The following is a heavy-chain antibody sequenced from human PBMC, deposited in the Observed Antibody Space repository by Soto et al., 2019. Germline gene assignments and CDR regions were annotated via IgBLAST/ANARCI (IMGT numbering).Heavy chain of an antibody. D-gene: IGHD6-6*01. Sequence: PGGSLRLSCAASGFTFSDYYMSWIRQAPGKGLEWVSYISSSSSYTNYADSVKGRFTISRDNAKNSLYLQMNSLRAEDTAVYYCARVAPEYSSSSPSPQLSDYYYGMDVWGQGTTVTVSS. CDR3: ARVAPEYSSSSPSPQLSDYYYGMDV. J-gene: IGHJ6*02. V-gene: IGHV3-11*06. CDR2: ISSSSSYT. CDR1: GFTFSDYY.